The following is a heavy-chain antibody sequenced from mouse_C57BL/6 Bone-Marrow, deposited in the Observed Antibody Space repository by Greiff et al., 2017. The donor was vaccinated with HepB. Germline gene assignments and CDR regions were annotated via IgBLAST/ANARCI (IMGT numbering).Heavy chain of an antibody. CDR2: IYPRSGNT. CDR3: ARNYYDYPTYAIDY. Sequence: QVQLQQSGAELARPGASVKLSCKASGYTFTSYGISWVKQRTGQGLEWIGEIYPRSGNTYYNEKFKGKATLTADKSSSTAYMELRSLTSEDSAVYFCARNYYDYPTYAIDYWGQGTSVTVSS. D-gene: IGHD2-4*01. J-gene: IGHJ4*01. CDR1: GYTFTSYG. V-gene: IGHV1-81*01.